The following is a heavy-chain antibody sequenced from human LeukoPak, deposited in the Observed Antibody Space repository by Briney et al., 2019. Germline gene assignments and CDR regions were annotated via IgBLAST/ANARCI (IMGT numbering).Heavy chain of an antibody. V-gene: IGHV3-23*01. J-gene: IGHJ4*02. CDR2: NSGSST. Sequence: GGSLRLSCAASGFTFSNYGMSWVRQAPGKGLEWVSSNSGSSTYYADSAKGRFTISRDSSKNTVYLQMNSLRAEDTALYYCAKEVSNSDSGDRFDYWGQGTLVTVS. CDR1: GFTFSNYG. D-gene: IGHD7-27*01. CDR3: AKEVSNSDSGDRFDY.